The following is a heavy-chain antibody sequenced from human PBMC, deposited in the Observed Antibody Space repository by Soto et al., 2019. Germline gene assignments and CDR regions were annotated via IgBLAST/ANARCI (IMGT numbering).Heavy chain of an antibody. D-gene: IGHD6-19*01. V-gene: IGHV4-59*01. Sequence: SETLSLTCTVSGCSISSYYWSWIRQPPGKGLEWIGYIYYSGSTNYNPSLKSRVTISVDTSKNQFSLKLSSVTAADTAVYYCARVDSSGWYGSYYYYYYMDVWGKGTTVTVS. J-gene: IGHJ6*03. CDR3: ARVDSSGWYGSYYYYYYMDV. CDR2: IYYSGST. CDR1: GCSISSYY.